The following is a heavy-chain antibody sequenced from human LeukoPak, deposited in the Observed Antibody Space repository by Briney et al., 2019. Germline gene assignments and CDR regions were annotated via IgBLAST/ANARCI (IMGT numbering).Heavy chain of an antibody. CDR3: ARAHKLNAFDI. V-gene: IGHV4-59*01. J-gene: IGHJ3*02. D-gene: IGHD1-1*01. Sequence: NPSETLSLTCTASGGSISSYYWSWIRQPPGKGLEWIGYIYYSGSTNYKPSLKSRVTISVDTSKNQFSLNLRSVTAADTAVYYCARAHKLNAFDIWGQGTMVTVSS. CDR2: IYYSGST. CDR1: GGSISSYY.